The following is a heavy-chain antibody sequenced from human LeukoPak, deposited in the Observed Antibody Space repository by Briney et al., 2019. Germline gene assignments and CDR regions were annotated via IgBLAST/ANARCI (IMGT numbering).Heavy chain of an antibody. CDR3: VRQKKSHGNFDY. J-gene: IGHJ4*02. D-gene: IGHD1-26*01. Sequence: GGSLRLSCAASGSTFSDHAMHWVRQAPGEGLEWVSAVGIAANTFYPGSVKGRFTISRENAKNSLYLQMNSLRVEDTAVYYCVRQKKSHGNFDYWGQGTLVTVSS. V-gene: IGHV3-13*01. CDR1: GSTFSDHA. CDR2: VGIAANT.